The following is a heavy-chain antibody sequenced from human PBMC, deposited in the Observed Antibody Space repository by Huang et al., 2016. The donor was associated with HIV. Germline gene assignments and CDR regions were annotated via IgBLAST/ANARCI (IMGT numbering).Heavy chain of an antibody. CDR1: GGSIISSSYY. V-gene: IGHV4-39*01. CDR2: IYYIGNG. Sequence: QLQLQESGPGLVKPSETLSLTCTVSGGSIISSSYYWGWIRQSPGKGLEWIGSIYYIGNGYYNPSLKSRVTMSVDRSSNQFSLKMHSVTAADTAVYYCASRTTVTTTSNYHYFYMDVWGKGTTVIVSS. CDR3: ASRTTVTTTSNYHYFYMDV. D-gene: IGHD4-17*01. J-gene: IGHJ6*03.